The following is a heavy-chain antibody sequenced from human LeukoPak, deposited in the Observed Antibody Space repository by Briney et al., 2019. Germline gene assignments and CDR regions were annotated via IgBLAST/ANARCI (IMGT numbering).Heavy chain of an antibody. CDR1: GFTFRNYV. J-gene: IGHJ4*02. V-gene: IGHV3-30-3*01. D-gene: IGHD3-10*01. CDR3: AREGYYGSGSPPSLYFDY. CDR2: TSSDLNVK. Sequence: GGSLRLSCAASGFTFRNYVIHWVRQAPGKGLEWVAVTSSDLNVKLYADSVKGRFTISRDNSRSNLYLQMNSLRPEDTAIYYCAREGYYGSGSPPSLYFDYWGQGTQVTVSS.